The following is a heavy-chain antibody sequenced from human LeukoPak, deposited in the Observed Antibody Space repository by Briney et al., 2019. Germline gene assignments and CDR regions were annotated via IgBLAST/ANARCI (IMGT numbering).Heavy chain of an antibody. CDR2: ISGSGGST. CDR3: AKDIVVRKSAGSLINY. J-gene: IGHJ4*02. Sequence: GGSLRLSCAASGFTFSSYAMSWVRQAPGKGLEWVSAISGSGGSTYYADSVKGRFTISRDNSKNTLYLQMNSLRAEDTAVYYCAKDIVVRKSAGSLINYWGQGTLVTVSS. CDR1: GFTFSSYA. V-gene: IGHV3-23*01. D-gene: IGHD1-26*01.